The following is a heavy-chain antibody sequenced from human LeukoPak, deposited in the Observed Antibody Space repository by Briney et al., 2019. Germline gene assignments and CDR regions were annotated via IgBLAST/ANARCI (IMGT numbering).Heavy chain of an antibody. CDR3: ATDSSGRDAFDI. V-gene: IGHV1-24*01. J-gene: IGHJ3*02. Sequence: ASVKVSCKVSGYTLTELSMHWVRQAPGKGLEWMGGSDPEDGETIYAQKFQGRVTMTEDTSTDTAYMELSSLRSEDTAVYYCATDSSGRDAFDIWGQGTMVTVSS. D-gene: IGHD6-19*01. CDR2: SDPEDGET. CDR1: GYTLTELS.